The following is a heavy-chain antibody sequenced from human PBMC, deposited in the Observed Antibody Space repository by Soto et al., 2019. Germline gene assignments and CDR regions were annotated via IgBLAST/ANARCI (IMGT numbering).Heavy chain of an antibody. CDR3: ARGFSAGF. CDR2: IKQDGSEK. Sequence: DVPLVESGGGLVQPGGSLRLSCATSGFTFSSHWMSWVRQAPGKGLEWVANIKQDGSEKYYVDSVKGRFTISRDNAKNSLFLQMDSLRAEETAVYYCARGFSAGFWGQGTLVTVSS. J-gene: IGHJ4*02. CDR1: GFTFSSHW. D-gene: IGHD3-10*01. V-gene: IGHV3-7*01.